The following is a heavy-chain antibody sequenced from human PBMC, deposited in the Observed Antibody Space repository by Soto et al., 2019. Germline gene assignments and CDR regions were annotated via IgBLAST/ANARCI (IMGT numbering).Heavy chain of an antibody. D-gene: IGHD4-17*01. Sequence: QVQLVESGGGVVQPGRSLRLSCAASGFTFSSYGMHWVRQAPGKGLEWVAVIWYDGSNKYYADSVKGRFTISRDNSKNTLYLQMNSLRAADTAVYYCARVGYGDSRYYYYDGMDVWGQGPTVTVSS. CDR3: ARVGYGDSRYYYYDGMDV. V-gene: IGHV3-33*01. J-gene: IGHJ6*02. CDR2: IWYDGSNK. CDR1: GFTFSSYG.